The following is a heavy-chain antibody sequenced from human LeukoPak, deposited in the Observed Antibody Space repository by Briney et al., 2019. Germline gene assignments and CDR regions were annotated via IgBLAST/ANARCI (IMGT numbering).Heavy chain of an antibody. Sequence: PGGSLRLSCAASGFTFSNYGMHWVRQAPGKGLEWVSYISSRSATIYYADSVKGRFTISRDNAKNSLYLQMNSLRAEDTAVYYCARDPLSSSSFDLWGQGTLVTVSS. CDR2: ISSRSATI. D-gene: IGHD6-13*01. J-gene: IGHJ4*02. V-gene: IGHV3-48*01. CDR1: GFTFSNYG. CDR3: ARDPLSSSSFDL.